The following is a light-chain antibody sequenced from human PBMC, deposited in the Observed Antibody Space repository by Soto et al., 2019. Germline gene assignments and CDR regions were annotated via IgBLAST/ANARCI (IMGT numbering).Light chain of an antibody. CDR1: QSVSSSY. CDR3: QQYGSSPRT. CDR2: GAS. J-gene: IGKJ1*01. V-gene: IGKV3-20*01. Sequence: ESLLTQTPPTLSSSPGERATLSCRSSQSVSSSYLAWYQQKPGQAPRLLIYGASSRASGIPDRFSGSGSGTDFTLTISRLEPEDFAVYYCQQYGSSPRTFGQGTKVDVK.